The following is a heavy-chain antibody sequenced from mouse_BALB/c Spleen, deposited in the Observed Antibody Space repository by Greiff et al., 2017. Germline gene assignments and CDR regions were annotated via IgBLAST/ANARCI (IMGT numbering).Heavy chain of an antibody. V-gene: IGHV5-9-3*01. D-gene: IGHD2-14*01. Sequence: EVKLMESGGGLVKPGGSLKLSCAASGFTFSSYAMSWVRQTPEKRLEWVATISSGGSYTYYPDSVKGRFTISRDNAKNTLYLQMSSLRSEDTAMYYCARQGVRRGYFDYWGQGTTLTVSS. CDR2: ISSGGSYT. CDR1: GFTFSSYA. J-gene: IGHJ2*01. CDR3: ARQGVRRGYFDY.